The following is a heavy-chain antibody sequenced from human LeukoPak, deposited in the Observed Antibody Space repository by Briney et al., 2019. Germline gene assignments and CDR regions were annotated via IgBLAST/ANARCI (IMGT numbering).Heavy chain of an antibody. CDR3: AREGGYYYDSSGYYYVREGDDY. D-gene: IGHD3-22*01. V-gene: IGHV1-69*05. CDR2: IIPIFGTA. Sequence: ASVKVSCKASGGTFSSYAISWVRQAPGQGLEWMGGIIPIFGTANYAQKFQGRVTITTDESTSTAYMELSSLRSEDTAVYYCAREGGYYYDSSGYYYVREGDDYWGQGTLVTVSS. CDR1: GGTFSSYA. J-gene: IGHJ4*02.